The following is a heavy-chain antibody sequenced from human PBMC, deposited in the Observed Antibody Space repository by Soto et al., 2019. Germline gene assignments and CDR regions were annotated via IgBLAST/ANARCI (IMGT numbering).Heavy chain of an antibody. V-gene: IGHV3-15*01. Sequence: PGGSLRLSCAASGFTLSNAWMSWVRQALGQGLEWVGRIKSKTDGGTTDYAAPVKGRFTISRDDSKNTLYLQMNSLKTEDTAVYYCTTYGDIVALNAFDIWGQGTMVTVS. J-gene: IGHJ3*02. CDR2: IKSKTDGGTT. D-gene: IGHD5-12*01. CDR3: TTYGDIVALNAFDI. CDR1: GFTLSNAW.